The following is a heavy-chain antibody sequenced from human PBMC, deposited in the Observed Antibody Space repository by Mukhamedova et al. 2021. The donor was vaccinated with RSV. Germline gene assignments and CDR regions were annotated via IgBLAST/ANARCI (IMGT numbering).Heavy chain of an antibody. D-gene: IGHD4-17*01. Sequence: KSRVTISVDTSKNQFSLKLSSVPAADTAVYYCARDGRGYVDYKGGFDYWGQGTLVTVSS. CDR3: ARDGRGYVDYKGGFDY. J-gene: IGHJ4*02. V-gene: IGHV4-59*01.